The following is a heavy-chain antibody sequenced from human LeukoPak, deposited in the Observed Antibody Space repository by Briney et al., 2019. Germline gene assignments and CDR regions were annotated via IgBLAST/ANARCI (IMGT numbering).Heavy chain of an antibody. CDR2: ISSSSSYI. D-gene: IGHD2-15*01. V-gene: IGHV3-21*01. CDR3: AREGYCSGGSCYVLDY. J-gene: IGHJ4*02. CDR1: GFTFSSYS. Sequence: SGGSLRLSCAASGFTFSSYSMNWVRQAPGKGLEWVSSISSSSSYIYYADSVKGRFTISRDNAKNSLYLQVNSLRAEDTAVYYCAREGYCSGGSCYVLDYWGQGTLVTVSS.